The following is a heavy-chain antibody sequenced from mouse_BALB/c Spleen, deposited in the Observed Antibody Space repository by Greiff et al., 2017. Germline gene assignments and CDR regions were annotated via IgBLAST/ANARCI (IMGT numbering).Heavy chain of an antibody. V-gene: IGHV5-9-3*01. J-gene: IGHJ4*01. CDR3: ARQGFHYYAMDY. CDR1: GFTFSSYA. CDR2: ISSGGSYT. Sequence: EVQLVESGGGLVKPGGSLKLSCAASGFTFSSYAMSWVRQTPEKRLEWVATISSGGSYTYYPDSVKGRFTISRDNAKNTLYLQMSSLRSEDTAMYYCARQGFHYYAMDYWGQGTSVTVSS.